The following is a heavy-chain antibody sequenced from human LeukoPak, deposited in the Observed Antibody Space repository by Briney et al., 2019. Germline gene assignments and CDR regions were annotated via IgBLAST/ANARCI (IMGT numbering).Heavy chain of an antibody. CDR1: GFTFSSYA. V-gene: IGHV3-23*01. D-gene: IGHD1-26*01. CDR3: AKDSGSYGNFDY. CDR2: ISGSGGST. J-gene: IGHJ4*02. Sequence: GGSLRLSCAASGFTFSSYAMSWVRQAPGKGLEWVSAISGSGGSTYYADSVKGRFTISRDNSKNTLYLQMNSPRAEDTAVYYCAKDSGSYGNFDYWGQGTLVTVSS.